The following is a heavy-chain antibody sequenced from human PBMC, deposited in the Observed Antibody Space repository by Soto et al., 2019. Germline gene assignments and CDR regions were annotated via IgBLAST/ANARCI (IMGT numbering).Heavy chain of an antibody. D-gene: IGHD4-17*01. J-gene: IGHJ4*02. CDR1: GFSLSTSGVS. V-gene: IGHV2-5*02. CDR2: IYWDDDK. Sequence: QITLKASGPTLVKPTQTLTLTCTFSGFSLSTSGVSVGWIRQPPGKALEWLALIYWDDDKRYSPSLKSRLTVTNDTTNNQVVLTITNMDPVDTATYYCAHGIDYENYFDYWGQGTLVTVSS. CDR3: AHGIDYENYFDY.